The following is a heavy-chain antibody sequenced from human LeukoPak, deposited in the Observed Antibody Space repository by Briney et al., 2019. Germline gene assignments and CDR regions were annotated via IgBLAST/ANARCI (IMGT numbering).Heavy chain of an antibody. D-gene: IGHD3-10*01. Sequence: GGSLRLSCAASGFTFSSYRMHWVRQAPGEGLVWVSRINSDGSSTTYADSVKGRFTISRDNAKNTLYLQMNSLRAEDTAVYYCARAPGYYYGSGSYYRLLDYWGQGTLVTVSS. V-gene: IGHV3-74*01. CDR1: GFTFSSYR. J-gene: IGHJ4*02. CDR2: INSDGSST. CDR3: ARAPGYYYGSGSYYRLLDY.